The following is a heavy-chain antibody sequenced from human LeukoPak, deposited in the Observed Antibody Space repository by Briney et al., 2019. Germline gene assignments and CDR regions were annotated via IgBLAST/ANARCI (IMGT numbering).Heavy chain of an antibody. J-gene: IGHJ6*03. V-gene: IGHV1-18*01. D-gene: IGHD4-11*01. Sequence: ASVKVSCKASGYTFTSYGISWVRQAPGQGLEWMGWISAYNGNTNYAQKLQGRVTMTTDTSTSTAYMELRSLRSDDTAVYYCARDSYSNYHDVSYYYCMDVWGKGTTVTVSS. CDR1: GYTFTSYG. CDR2: ISAYNGNT. CDR3: ARDSYSNYHDVSYYYCMDV.